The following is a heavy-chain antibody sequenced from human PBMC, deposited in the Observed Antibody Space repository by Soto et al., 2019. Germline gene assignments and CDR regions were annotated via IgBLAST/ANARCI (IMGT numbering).Heavy chain of an antibody. CDR3: ARDGYYYGGPNYYYYYGMDV. V-gene: IGHV4-30-4*01. CDR2: IYYSGST. CDR1: GGSISSGDYY. J-gene: IGHJ6*02. D-gene: IGHD4-17*01. Sequence: PSETLSLTCTVSGGSISSGDYYWSWIRQPPGKGLEWIGYIYYSGSTYYNPSLKSRVTISVDTSKNQFSLKLSSVTAADTAVYYCARDGYYYGGPNYYYYYGMDVWGQGTTVTVSS.